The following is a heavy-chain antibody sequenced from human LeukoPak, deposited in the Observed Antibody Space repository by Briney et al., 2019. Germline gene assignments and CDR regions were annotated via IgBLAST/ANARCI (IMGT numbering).Heavy chain of an antibody. Sequence: PSETLSLTCTVSGNSISSGDNYWSWIRQPAGKGLEWIGRIYTSGSTNYNPSLKSRVTISVDTSKNQLSLKLSSVTAADTAVYYCARVPARRVVTTPTYFDLWGQGTLVTVSS. D-gene: IGHD2-21*02. CDR1: GNSISSGDNY. V-gene: IGHV4-61*02. J-gene: IGHJ4*02. CDR2: IYTSGST. CDR3: ARVPARRVVTTPTYFDL.